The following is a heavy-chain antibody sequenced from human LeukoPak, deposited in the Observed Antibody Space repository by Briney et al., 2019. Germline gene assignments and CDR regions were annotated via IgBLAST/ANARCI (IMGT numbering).Heavy chain of an antibody. V-gene: IGHV4-59*01. J-gene: IGHJ4*02. CDR1: GGSISSYY. Sequence: PSETLSLTCTVSGGSISSYYWSWIRQPPGKGLEWIGYIYYSGSTNYNPSLKSRVTIPVDTSKNRFSLKLSSVTAADTAVYYCANGRSGWYFDYWGQGTLVTVSS. D-gene: IGHD6-19*01. CDR3: ANGRSGWYFDY. CDR2: IYYSGST.